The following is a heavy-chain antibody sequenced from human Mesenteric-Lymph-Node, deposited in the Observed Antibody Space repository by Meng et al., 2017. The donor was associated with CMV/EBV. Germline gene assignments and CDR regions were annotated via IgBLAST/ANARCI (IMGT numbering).Heavy chain of an antibody. D-gene: IGHD4-11*01. CDR2: VSGSGGST. CDR3: ANDLDSIDYSNYFDY. Sequence: GESLKISCAASGFTFSDYYMNWVRQAPGKGLEWVSSVSGSGGSTYYADSVKGRYTISRDNSKNTLYLQMRSLRAEDTAVYYCANDLDSIDYSNYFDYWGQGTLVTVSS. V-gene: IGHV3-23*01. CDR1: GFTFSDYY. J-gene: IGHJ4*02.